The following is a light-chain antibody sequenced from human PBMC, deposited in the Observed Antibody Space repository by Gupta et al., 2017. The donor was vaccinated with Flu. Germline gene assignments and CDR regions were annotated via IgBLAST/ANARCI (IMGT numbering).Light chain of an antibody. J-gene: IGKJ2*01. CDR2: DAS. V-gene: IGKV3-11*01. CDR3: QQRTSWPMYT. CDR1: QIVNPS. Sequence: EIATPSCRASQIVNPSLAWYQQKPGQAPRLLIYDASNRPAGIQARFSASGSGTDFTLTISSVEPEDFAVYYCQQRTSWPMYTFGQGTKLEMK.